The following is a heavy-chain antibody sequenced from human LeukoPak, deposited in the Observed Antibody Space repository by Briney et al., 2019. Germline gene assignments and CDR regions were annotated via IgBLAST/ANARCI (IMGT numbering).Heavy chain of an antibody. J-gene: IGHJ5*02. Sequence: GGSLRLSCAASGFTFSNYWMHWVRQAPGKGLVWVSRINSDGSSTTYADSVKGRFTISRDNAKNTLYLQMNSLRAEDTAVYYCARASTAATNWFDPWGQGTLVTVSS. D-gene: IGHD2-15*01. V-gene: IGHV3-74*01. CDR1: GFTFSNYW. CDR3: ARASTAATNWFDP. CDR2: INSDGSST.